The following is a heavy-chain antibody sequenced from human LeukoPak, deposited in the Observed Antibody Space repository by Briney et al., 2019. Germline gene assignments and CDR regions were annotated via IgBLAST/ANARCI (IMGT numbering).Heavy chain of an antibody. D-gene: IGHD2/OR15-2a*01. CDR2: VYPTDSTI. J-gene: IGHJ5*02. V-gene: IGHV5-51*01. CDR1: EYDFANYW. Sequence: GESLRISCRGPEYDFANYWIGWVRQVPGRGLEWMGIVYPTDSTIHYSPSFQGRVTISIDRSVSTAYLQWTSLKASDSAMYFCARQRYFDTYLDPWGQGTLVTVSS. CDR3: ARQRYFDTYLDP.